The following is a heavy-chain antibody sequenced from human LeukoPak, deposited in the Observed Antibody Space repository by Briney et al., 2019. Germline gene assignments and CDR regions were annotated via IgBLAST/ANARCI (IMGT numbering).Heavy chain of an antibody. Sequence: GASVKVSCKASGYTFTGYYMHWVRQAPGQGLEWMGWINPNSGGTNYAQKFQGRVTMTRNTSINTAYMELRSLRSEDTAVYYCARDEGYSYGLTFDYWGQGTLVTVSS. D-gene: IGHD5-18*01. CDR2: INPNSGGT. CDR1: GYTFTGYY. V-gene: IGHV1-2*02. CDR3: ARDEGYSYGLTFDY. J-gene: IGHJ4*02.